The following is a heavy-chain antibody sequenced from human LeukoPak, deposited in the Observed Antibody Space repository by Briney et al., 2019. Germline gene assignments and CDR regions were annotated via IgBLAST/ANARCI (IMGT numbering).Heavy chain of an antibody. CDR1: GFSFSSYW. J-gene: IGHJ4*02. Sequence: GGSLRLSCAASGFSFSSYWLNWVRQAPGKGLEWVANINQNGSEIYYVDSVKGRFTISRDNAKKSLYLQMNNLRVEDTAVYYCARDWGAYYYDISGYYPFDYWGQGTLVTVSS. CDR2: INQNGSEI. D-gene: IGHD3-22*01. CDR3: ARDWGAYYYDISGYYPFDY. V-gene: IGHV3-7*01.